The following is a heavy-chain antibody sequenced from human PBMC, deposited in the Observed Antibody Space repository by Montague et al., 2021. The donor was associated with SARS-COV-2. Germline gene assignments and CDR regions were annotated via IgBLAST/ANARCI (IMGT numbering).Heavy chain of an antibody. CDR1: GFTFNNYG. Sequence: SLRLSCAVSGFTFNNYGMHWARQAPGKGLEWVAVISYEGSKIFYADSVEGRFTISRDSSKNTVYLQMNSLRAEDTAVYYCAKPTSIFWFGKFTADAFDIWGQGTMVTVSS. J-gene: IGHJ3*02. D-gene: IGHD3-10*01. CDR2: ISYEGSKI. V-gene: IGHV3-30*18. CDR3: AKPTSIFWFGKFTADAFDI.